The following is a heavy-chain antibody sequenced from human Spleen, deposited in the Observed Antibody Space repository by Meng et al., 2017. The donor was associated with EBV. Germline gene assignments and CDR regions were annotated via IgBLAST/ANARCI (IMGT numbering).Heavy chain of an antibody. CDR1: GYTFTTYA. V-gene: IGHV1-3*01. CDR2: INPGSGNA. D-gene: IGHD1-26*01. Sequence: QVQHRQSGAEVKKPGASVKVSCKASGYTFTTYAIHWVRQAPGQGLEWMGWINPGSGNAKYSQKFQGRVTITTDTSASTTYMELRSLRSEDTAVYYCARLYSGNHPIDDYWGQGTLVTVSS. CDR3: ARLYSGNHPIDDY. J-gene: IGHJ4*02.